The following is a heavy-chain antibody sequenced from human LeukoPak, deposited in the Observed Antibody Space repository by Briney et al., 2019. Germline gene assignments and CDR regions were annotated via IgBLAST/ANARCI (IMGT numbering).Heavy chain of an antibody. V-gene: IGHV1-18*04. Sequence: ASVKVSCKASGYTFTSYGISWVGQAPGQGLEWMGWISAYNGNTNYAQKLQGRVTMTTDTSTSTAYMELRSLRSDDTAVYYCARGDYDILTGYGDNWFDPWGQGTLVTVSS. CDR3: ARGDYDILTGYGDNWFDP. J-gene: IGHJ5*02. CDR2: ISAYNGNT. CDR1: GYTFTSYG. D-gene: IGHD3-9*01.